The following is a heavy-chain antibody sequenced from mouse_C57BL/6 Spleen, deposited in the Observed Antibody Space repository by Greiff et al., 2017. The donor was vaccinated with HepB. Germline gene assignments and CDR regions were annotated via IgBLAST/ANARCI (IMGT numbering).Heavy chain of an antibody. CDR3: ARDEGGPYFDV. Sequence: QVQLQQPGAELVRPGSSVKLSCKASGYTFTSYWMHWVKQRPIQGLEWIGNIDPSDSETHYNQKFKDKATLTVDKSSSTAYMQLSSLTSEDSAVYYCARDEGGPYFDVWGTGTTVTVSS. D-gene: IGHD3-3*01. CDR2: IDPSDSET. J-gene: IGHJ1*03. V-gene: IGHV1-52*01. CDR1: GYTFTSYW.